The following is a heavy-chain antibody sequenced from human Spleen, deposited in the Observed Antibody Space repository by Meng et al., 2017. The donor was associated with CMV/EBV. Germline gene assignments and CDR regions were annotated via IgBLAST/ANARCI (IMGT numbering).Heavy chain of an antibody. D-gene: IGHD2-2*01. V-gene: IGHV4-59*12. CDR2: IHNTDNI. Sequence: SETLSLTCTVSGGSISSYYWSWIRQPPGKGLEWIGYIHNTDNINYNPSLKSRVTISVDLSKNQLSLRLISVTAADTAVYYCARGFYCRSASCSPPDDGMDVWGQGTTVTVSS. CDR3: ARGFYCRSASCSPPDDGMDV. CDR1: GGSISSYY. J-gene: IGHJ6*02.